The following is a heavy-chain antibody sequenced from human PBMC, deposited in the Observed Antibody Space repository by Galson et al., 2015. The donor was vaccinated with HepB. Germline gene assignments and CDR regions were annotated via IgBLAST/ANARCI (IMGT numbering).Heavy chain of an antibody. V-gene: IGHV1-46*02. CDR1: GYTFNLYF. J-gene: IGHJ4*02. Sequence: CKASGYTFNLYFMHWVRQAPGAGLEWMGVINPNDGSTDSAQEFQGRLTMTRDTSTSTFYMELSSLTSEDTAVYYCAREDVTGWKRIGDYWGQGTLVIVSP. D-gene: IGHD6-19*01. CDR3: AREDVTGWKRIGDY. CDR2: INPNDGST.